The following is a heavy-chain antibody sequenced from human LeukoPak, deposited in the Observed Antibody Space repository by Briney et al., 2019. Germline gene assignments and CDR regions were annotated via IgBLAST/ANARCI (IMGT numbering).Heavy chain of an antibody. J-gene: IGHJ3*01. D-gene: IGHD1-20*01. V-gene: IGHV3-20*04. Sequence: PGGSLRLSCAASRFTFDEYGMSWVRHTAGKGLEWVSGINWNGRSIVYADPVKGRLTVSRDNAKSSLYLQMNSLRAEDTALYYCARAYGKWNDVYFYAFDLWGQGTMVTVSS. CDR1: RFTFDEYG. CDR3: ARAYGKWNDVYFYAFDL. CDR2: INWNGRSI.